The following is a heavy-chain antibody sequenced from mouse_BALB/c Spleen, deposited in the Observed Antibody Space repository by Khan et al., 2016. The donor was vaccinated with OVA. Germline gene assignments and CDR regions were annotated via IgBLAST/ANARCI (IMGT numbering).Heavy chain of an antibody. Sequence: QVRLQQSGAELVRPGVSVKISCKGSGYTFTDFTMHWVKQSHAKSVEWIGVISTYYGDATYNQKFKGKATMTVDKSSSTAYMELARLTSEDSAIYSCARGGGGDRFAYWGQGTLVTVSA. CDR3: ARGGGGDRFAY. CDR1: GYTFTDFT. V-gene: IGHV1S137*01. J-gene: IGHJ3*01. CDR2: ISTYYGDA.